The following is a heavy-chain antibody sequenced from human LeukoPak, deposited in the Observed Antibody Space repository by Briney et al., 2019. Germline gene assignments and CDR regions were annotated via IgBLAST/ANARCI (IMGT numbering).Heavy chain of an antibody. V-gene: IGHV3-23*01. CDR3: AKGSAVADIYFDY. Sequence: GGSLRLSCAASGFTFRSFAMSWVRQAPGKGLEWVSSINGNDYRTFYADSVKGRFTISRDNSKNTLYLQINSLRAEDTAVYFCAKGSAVADIYFDYWGQGALVTVSS. J-gene: IGHJ4*02. CDR2: INGNDYRT. CDR1: GFTFRSFA. D-gene: IGHD6-19*01.